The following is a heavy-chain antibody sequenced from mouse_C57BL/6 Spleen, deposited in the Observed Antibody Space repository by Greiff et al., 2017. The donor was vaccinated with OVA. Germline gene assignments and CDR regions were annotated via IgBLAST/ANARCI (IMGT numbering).Heavy chain of an antibody. V-gene: IGHV5-6*02. D-gene: IGHD2-4*01. J-gene: IGHJ3*01. CDR2: ISSGGSYT. CDR3: ARRETILSYDYDDGPWFAY. CDR1: GFTFSSYG. Sequence: EVKLMESGGDLVKPGGSLKLSCAASGFTFSSYGMSWVRQTPDKRLEWVATISSGGSYTYYPDSVKGRFTISRDNAKNTLYLQMSSLKSEDTAMYYCARRETILSYDYDDGPWFAYWGQGTLVTVSA.